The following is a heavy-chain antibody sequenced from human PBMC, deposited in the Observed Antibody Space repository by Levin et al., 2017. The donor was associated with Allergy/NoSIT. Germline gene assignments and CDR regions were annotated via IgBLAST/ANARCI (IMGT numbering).Heavy chain of an antibody. D-gene: IGHD2-15*01. CDR1: GFTFSSYW. CDR2: INSDGSST. CDR3: ARDSVLYCSGGSCPTGAFDI. J-gene: IGHJ3*02. V-gene: IGHV3-74*01. Sequence: GGSLRLSCAASGFTFSSYWMHWVRQAPGKGLVWVSRINSDGSSTSYADSVKGRFTISRDNAKNTLYLQMNSLRAEDTAVYYCARDSVLYCSGGSCPTGAFDIWGQGTMVTVSS.